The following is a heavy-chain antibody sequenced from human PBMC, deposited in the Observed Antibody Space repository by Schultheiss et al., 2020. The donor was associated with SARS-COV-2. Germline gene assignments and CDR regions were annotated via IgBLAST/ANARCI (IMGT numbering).Heavy chain of an antibody. V-gene: IGHV4-59*08. Sequence: SETLSLTCTVSGGSISSYYWSWIRQPAGKGLEWIGYIYYSGSTYYNPSLKSRVTISVDTSKNQFSLKVTSVTAADTAVYYCARLHGDYFDRNWFDPWGQGILVTVSS. D-gene: IGHD4-17*01. CDR3: ARLHGDYFDRNWFDP. J-gene: IGHJ5*02. CDR1: GGSISSYY. CDR2: IYYSGST.